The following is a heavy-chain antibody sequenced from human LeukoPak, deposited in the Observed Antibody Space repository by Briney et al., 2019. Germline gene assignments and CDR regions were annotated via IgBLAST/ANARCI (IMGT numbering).Heavy chain of an antibody. V-gene: IGHV1-69*05. J-gene: IGHJ4*02. D-gene: IGHD3-22*01. CDR3: ARTYYYDSSGYYWTVDY. CDR1: GGTFSSYA. CDR2: IIPIFGTA. Sequence: SVKVSCEASGGTFSSYAISWVRQAPGQGLEWMGGIIPIFGTANYAQKFQGRVTITTDESTSTAYMELSSLRSEDTAVYYCARTYYYDSSGYYWTVDYWGQGTLVTVSS.